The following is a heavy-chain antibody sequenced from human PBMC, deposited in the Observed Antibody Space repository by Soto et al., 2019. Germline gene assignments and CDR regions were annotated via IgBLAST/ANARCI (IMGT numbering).Heavy chain of an antibody. Sequence: HLGGSLRLSCAASGFTFSSYAMSWVRQAPGKGLEWVSAISGSGGSTYYADSVKGRFTISRDNSKNTLYLQMNSLRAEDTAVYYCASEGVPFDWPIYYYYGMDVWGQGTTVTVSS. CDR1: GFTFSSYA. V-gene: IGHV3-23*01. CDR2: ISGSGGST. CDR3: ASEGVPFDWPIYYYYGMDV. J-gene: IGHJ6*02. D-gene: IGHD3-9*01.